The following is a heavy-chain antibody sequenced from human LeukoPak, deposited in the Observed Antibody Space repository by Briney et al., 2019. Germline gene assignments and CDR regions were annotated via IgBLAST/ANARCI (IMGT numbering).Heavy chain of an antibody. Sequence: SETLSLTCAVYGGSFSGYYWSWIRQPPGKWLEWIGEINHSGSTNYNPSLKSRVTISVDTSKNQFSLKLSSVTAADTAVYYCARRFSGSYYNHFDYWGQGTLVTVSS. D-gene: IGHD3-10*01. V-gene: IGHV4-34*01. CDR1: GGSFSGYY. J-gene: IGHJ4*02. CDR2: INHSGST. CDR3: ARRFSGSYYNHFDY.